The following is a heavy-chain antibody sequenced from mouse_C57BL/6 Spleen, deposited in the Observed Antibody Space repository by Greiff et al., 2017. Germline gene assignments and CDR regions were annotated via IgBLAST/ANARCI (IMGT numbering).Heavy chain of an antibody. V-gene: IGHV1-82*01. D-gene: IGHD3-2*01. CDR2: IYPGDGDT. CDR3: ARDRTVYYAMDY. Sequence: QVHVKQSGPELVEPGASVKISCKASGYAFSSSWMNWVKQRPGKGLEWIGRIYPGDGDTNYNGKFKGKATLTADKSSSTAYMQLRSLTSEDSAVYFCARDRTVYYAMDYWGQGTSVTVSS. J-gene: IGHJ4*01. CDR1: GYAFSSSW.